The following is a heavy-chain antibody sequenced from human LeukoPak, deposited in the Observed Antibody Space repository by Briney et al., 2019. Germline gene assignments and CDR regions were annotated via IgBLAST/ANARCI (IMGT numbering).Heavy chain of an antibody. J-gene: IGHJ2*01. CDR2: IYYSGST. CDR1: GGSISSYY. Sequence: SETLSLTCTVSGGSISSYYWSWIRQPPGKGLEWIGYIYYSGSTNYNPSLKSRVTISVDTSKNQFSLKLSSVTAADTAVYYCAREVRVGATHWYFDLWGRGTLVTVSS. V-gene: IGHV4-59*01. D-gene: IGHD1-26*01. CDR3: AREVRVGATHWYFDL.